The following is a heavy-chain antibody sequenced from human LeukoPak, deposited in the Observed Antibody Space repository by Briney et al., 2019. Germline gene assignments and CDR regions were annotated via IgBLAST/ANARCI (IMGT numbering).Heavy chain of an antibody. D-gene: IGHD3-10*01. CDR3: ARDSYQDYYGRFDP. CDR2: IWDDGNNK. J-gene: IGHJ5*02. V-gene: IGHV3-33*01. CDR1: GFRFSNHG. Sequence: GGSLRLSCAASGFRFSNHGMHWVRQAPCKRLEWVAVIWDDGNNKRYANSVNGRFTISRDNSEHILYLQINGLTADDTAMSYCARDSYQDYYGRFDPWGQGTLVIVSS.